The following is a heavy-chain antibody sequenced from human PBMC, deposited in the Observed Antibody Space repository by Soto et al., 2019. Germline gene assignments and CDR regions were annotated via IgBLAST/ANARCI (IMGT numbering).Heavy chain of an antibody. V-gene: IGHV3-74*01. J-gene: IGHJ4*02. D-gene: IGHD6-13*01. CDR3: ARVVAAAGH. CDR2: INSDGSST. CDR1: GLTFRSYW. Sequence: GESLRLSCAASGLTFRSYWIHWVRQAPGKGLVWVSRINSDGSSTSYADSVKGRFTISRDNAKNTLYLQMNSLRAEDTAVYYCARVVAAAGHWGQGTLVTVSS.